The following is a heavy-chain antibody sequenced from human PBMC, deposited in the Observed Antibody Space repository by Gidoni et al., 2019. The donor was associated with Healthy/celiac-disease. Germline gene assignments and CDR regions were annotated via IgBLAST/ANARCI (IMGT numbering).Heavy chain of an antibody. J-gene: IGHJ6*02. Sequence: EVQLVESGGGLVQPGRSLRLSCTASGFTFGDYAMSWFRQAPGKGREWVGFIRSKAYGGTTEYAASVKGRFTISRDDSKSIAYLQMNSLKTEDTAVYYCTRPYYYDSSGYRLDVWGQGTTVTVSS. CDR2: IRSKAYGGTT. V-gene: IGHV3-49*03. CDR3: TRPYYYDSSGYRLDV. D-gene: IGHD3-22*01. CDR1: GFTFGDYA.